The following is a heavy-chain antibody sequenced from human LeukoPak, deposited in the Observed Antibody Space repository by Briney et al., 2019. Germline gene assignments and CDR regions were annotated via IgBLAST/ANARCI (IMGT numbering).Heavy chain of an antibody. V-gene: IGHV1-2*06. CDR1: GYTFTGYY. D-gene: IGHD6-19*01. CDR2: INPNSGGT. CDR3: ARISRREQWLVRGFSVAFDI. J-gene: IGHJ3*02. Sequence: ASVKISCKVSGYTFTGYYMHWVRQAPGQGLEWMGRINPNSGGTNYAQKFQGRVTMTRDTSISTAYMELSRLRSDDTAVYYCARISRREQWLVRGFSVAFDIWGQGTMVTVSS.